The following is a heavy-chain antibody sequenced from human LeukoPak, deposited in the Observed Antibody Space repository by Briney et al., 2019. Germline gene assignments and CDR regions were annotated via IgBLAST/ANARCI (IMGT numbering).Heavy chain of an antibody. Sequence: GGSLRLSCAASGFTFSSYGMHWVRQAPGKGLEWGAVISYDGSNKYYADSVKGRFTISRDNSKNTLYLQMNSLRAEDTAVYYCAKGAVDTAMVDYYYYYGMDVWGKGTTVTVSS. V-gene: IGHV3-30*18. J-gene: IGHJ6*04. CDR1: GFTFSSYG. D-gene: IGHD5-18*01. CDR3: AKGAVDTAMVDYYYYYGMDV. CDR2: ISYDGSNK.